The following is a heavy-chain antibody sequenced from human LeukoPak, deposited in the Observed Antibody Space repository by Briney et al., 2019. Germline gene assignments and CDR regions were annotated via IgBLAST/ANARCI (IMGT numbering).Heavy chain of an antibody. D-gene: IGHD6-13*01. CDR2: IYYSGST. J-gene: IGHJ6*02. V-gene: IGHV4-59*12. CDR1: GGSISSYY. Sequence: SETLSLTCTVSGGSISSYYWSWIRQPPGKGLEWIGYIYYSGSTNYNPSLKSRVTISVDTSKNQFSLKPSSVTAADTAVYYCARGPLAAAGGYYYGMDVWGQGTTVTVSS. CDR3: ARGPLAAAGGYYYGMDV.